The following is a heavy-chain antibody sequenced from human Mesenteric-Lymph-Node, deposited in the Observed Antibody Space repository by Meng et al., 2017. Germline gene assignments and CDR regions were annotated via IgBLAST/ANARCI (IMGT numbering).Heavy chain of an antibody. J-gene: IGHJ4*02. D-gene: IGHD4-17*01. V-gene: IGHV3-49*03. CDR1: GFTFGDYA. CDR2: IRSKAYGGTT. Sequence: GESLKISCTASGFTFGDYAMSWFRQAPGKGLEWVGFIRSKAYGGTTEYAASVKGRFTISRDDSKSIAYLQMNSLKTEDTAVYYCARYNHYGRVWGQGTLVTVSS. CDR3: ARYNHYGRV.